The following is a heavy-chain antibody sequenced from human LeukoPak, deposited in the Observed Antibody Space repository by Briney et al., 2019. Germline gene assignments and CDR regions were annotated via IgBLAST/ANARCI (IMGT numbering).Heavy chain of an antibody. CDR1: GGSISSGGYY. CDR2: IYYSGST. J-gene: IGHJ4*02. CDR3: ARVRSGFYGSDIGGDY. Sequence: SETLSLTCTVSGGSISSGGYYWSWIRQHPGKGLEWIGYIYYSGSTYYNPSLKSRVTISVDTSKNQFSLKLSSATAADTAVYYCARVRSGFYGSDIGGDYWGQGTLVTVSS. V-gene: IGHV4-31*03. D-gene: IGHD3-10*01.